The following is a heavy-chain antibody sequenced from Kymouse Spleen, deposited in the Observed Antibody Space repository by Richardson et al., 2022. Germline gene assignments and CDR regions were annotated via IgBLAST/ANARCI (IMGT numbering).Heavy chain of an antibody. CDR3: ARGHYDILTGYYPNDAFDI. CDR2: IYHSGST. Sequence: QVQLQESGPGLVKPSGTLSLTCAVSGGSISSSNWWSWVRQPPGKGLEWIGEIYHSGSTNYNPSLKSRVTISVDKSKNQFSLKLSSVTAADTAVYYCARGHYDILTGYYPNDAFDIWGQGTMVTVSS. CDR1: GGSISSSNW. V-gene: IGHV4-4*02. J-gene: IGHJ3*02. D-gene: IGHD3-9*01.